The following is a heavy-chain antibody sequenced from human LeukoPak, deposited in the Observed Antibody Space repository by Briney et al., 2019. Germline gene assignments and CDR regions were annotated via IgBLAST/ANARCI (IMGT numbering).Heavy chain of an antibody. CDR3: ARDDAYYDSSGFDY. V-gene: IGHV3-7*01. CDR2: IKQDGSEK. CDR1: GFTFSSYW. Sequence: PGGSLRLSCAASGFTFSSYWLSWGRQGPGKGLGLVSIIKQDGSEKYYVDSVKGRFTVSRDNAKNSLYLQMNSLRAEDTAVYYCARDDAYYDSSGFDYWGQGTLVSVSS. J-gene: IGHJ4*02. D-gene: IGHD3-22*01.